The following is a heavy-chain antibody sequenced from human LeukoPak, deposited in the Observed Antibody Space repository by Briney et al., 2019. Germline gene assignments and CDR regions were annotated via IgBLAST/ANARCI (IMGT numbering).Heavy chain of an antibody. V-gene: IGHV4-39*01. CDR2: IYYSGST. J-gene: IGHJ6*03. CDR1: GGSISSSSYY. D-gene: IGHD4-11*01. Sequence: SETLCLTCTVSGGSISSSSYYWGWIRQPPGKGLEWIGSIYYSGSTYYNPSLKSRVTISVDTSKNQFSLKLSSVTAADTAVYYCARHVGYSNYIGYYYYYYMDVWGKGTTVTVSS. CDR3: ARHVGYSNYIGYYYYYYMDV.